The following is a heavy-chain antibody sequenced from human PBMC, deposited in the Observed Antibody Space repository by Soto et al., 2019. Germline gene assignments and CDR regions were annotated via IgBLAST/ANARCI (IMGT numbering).Heavy chain of an antibody. J-gene: IGHJ4*02. V-gene: IGHV4-59*01. CDR1: GVSISSYF. CDR2: TYHRGST. D-gene: IGHD6-25*01. CDR3: ARIGGYHGPLDC. Sequence: PSETLSLTCTVSGVSISSYFWSWIRQAPGGGLEWIGYTYHRGSTNYSPSLKSRVAISLDTSENQFSLKVNSVTAADTAVYYCARIGGYHGPLDCWGQGTPVTVSS.